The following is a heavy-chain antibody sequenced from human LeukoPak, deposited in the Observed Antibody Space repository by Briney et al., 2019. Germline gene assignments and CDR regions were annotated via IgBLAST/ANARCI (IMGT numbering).Heavy chain of an antibody. CDR3: ARAARITRYYGMDV. CDR2: IYYSGST. Sequence: SETLSLTCTVSGGAISSYYWSWIRLPPGKGLEWIGYIYYSGSTNYNPSLKSRVTISVDTSKNQFSLKLSSVTAADTAVYYCARAARITRYYGMDVWGQGTTVIVSS. CDR1: GGAISSYY. V-gene: IGHV4-59*08. J-gene: IGHJ6*02. D-gene: IGHD6-25*01.